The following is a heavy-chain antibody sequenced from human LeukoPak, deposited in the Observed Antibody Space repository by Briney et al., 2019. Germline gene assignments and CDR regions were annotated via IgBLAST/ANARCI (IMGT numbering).Heavy chain of an antibody. CDR3: SRRLGPPPTCSYVYKRGADYYYYYMDV. CDR2: INHSGST. Sequence: SETLSLTCAVYGGSFSGYYWSWIRQPPGKGLEWIGEINHSGSTNYNPSLKSRVTISVDTSKNQFSLKLSSVTAADTAVYYWSRRLGPPPTCSYVYKRGADYYYYYMDVWGKGTTVTISS. CDR1: GGSFSGYY. J-gene: IGHJ6*03. V-gene: IGHV4-34*01. D-gene: IGHD5-18*01.